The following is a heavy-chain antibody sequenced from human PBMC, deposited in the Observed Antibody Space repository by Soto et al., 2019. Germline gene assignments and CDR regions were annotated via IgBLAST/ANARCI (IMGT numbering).Heavy chain of an antibody. V-gene: IGHV1-3*01. D-gene: IGHD5-12*01. CDR3: ATSDGYNFDSFSAP. CDR2: INPDTGHR. CDR1: GYTFTNYA. Sequence: ASVKVSCKASGYTFTNYAMNWVLQAPGQGLEWMGWINPDTGHRNFAQKFQGRVNITSDRSASTAYMDLSSLTSGDTAVYYCATSDGYNFDSFSAPWGQGTLVTVSS. J-gene: IGHJ5*02.